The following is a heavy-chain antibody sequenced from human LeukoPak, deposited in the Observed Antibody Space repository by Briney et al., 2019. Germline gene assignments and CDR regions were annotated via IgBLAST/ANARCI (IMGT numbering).Heavy chain of an antibody. J-gene: IGHJ6*02. D-gene: IGHD3-22*01. V-gene: IGHV4-39*07. CDR3: ARAYRITMIPMDV. Sequence: SETLSLTCTVSGGSISSSSYYWGWIRQPPGKGLEWIGSIYYSGSTYYNPSLKSRVTISVDTSKNQFSLKLSSVTAADTAVYYCARAYRITMIPMDVWGQGTTVTVSS. CDR2: IYYSGST. CDR1: GGSISSSSYY.